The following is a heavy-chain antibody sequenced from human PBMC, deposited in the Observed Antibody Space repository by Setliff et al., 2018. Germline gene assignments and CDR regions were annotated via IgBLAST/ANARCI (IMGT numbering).Heavy chain of an antibody. J-gene: IGHJ6*03. CDR3: AKGGPYYYYYMDV. CDR2: FYDSRGDT. Sequence: PGGSLRLSCAASGFAFSTYAVSWVRQAPGKGLEWVSIFYDSRGDTYYADSVRGRFAVSRDNSRNTLYLEMNSLRPEDTAMYYCAKGGPYYYYYMDVWGKGTMVTVSS. D-gene: IGHD3-16*01. V-gene: IGHV3-23*05. CDR1: GFAFSTYA.